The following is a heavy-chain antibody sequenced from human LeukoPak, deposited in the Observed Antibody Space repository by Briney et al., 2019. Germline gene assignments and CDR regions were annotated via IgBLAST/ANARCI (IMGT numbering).Heavy chain of an antibody. CDR3: ARERPPPRIYGSGSYARWFDP. V-gene: IGHV1-24*01. Sequence: ASVKVSCKVSGYTLTELSVHWVRQAPGKGLEWMGGFDPEDGETIYAQKFQGRVTMTRDTSTSTVYMELSSLRSEDTAVYYCARERPPPRIYGSGSYARWFDPWGQGTLVTVSS. D-gene: IGHD3-10*01. CDR2: FDPEDGET. CDR1: GYTLTELS. J-gene: IGHJ5*02.